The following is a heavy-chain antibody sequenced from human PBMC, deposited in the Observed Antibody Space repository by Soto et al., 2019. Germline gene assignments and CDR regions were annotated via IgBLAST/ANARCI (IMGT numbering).Heavy chain of an antibody. D-gene: IGHD2-2*01. Sequence: EARLLESGGGLVKPGGSLRLSCATSGLTFSNYAMSWVRQAPGGGLEWVSSMSGSSSTTYYADSVRGRFTISRDRSKNTLYLQMSSLRAEDTALYYCAKDRGGDCPDNSCYFGADYWGQGALVTVSS. CDR2: MSGSSSTT. V-gene: IGHV3-23*01. CDR3: AKDRGGDCPDNSCYFGADY. CDR1: GLTFSNYA. J-gene: IGHJ4*02.